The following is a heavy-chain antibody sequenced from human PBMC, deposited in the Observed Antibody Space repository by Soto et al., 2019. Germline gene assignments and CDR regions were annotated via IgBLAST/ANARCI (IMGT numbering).Heavy chain of an antibody. J-gene: IGHJ4*02. CDR3: ARALGLSYFDS. CDR1: GVAFVRDG. CDR2: IIPLFATP. Sequence: SVKVSCKASGVAFVRDGLSWVRQAPGQGLEWMGGIIPLFATPKYAQKFQGRVTVTVDEDTNTAYMEMRRLRSEDTAVYFCARALGLSYFDSWGQGTLVTVSS. V-gene: IGHV1-69*13. D-gene: IGHD2-15*01.